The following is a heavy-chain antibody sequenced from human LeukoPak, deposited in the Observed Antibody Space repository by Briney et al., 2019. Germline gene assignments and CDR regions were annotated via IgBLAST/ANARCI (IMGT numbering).Heavy chain of an antibody. D-gene: IGHD6-13*01. J-gene: IGHJ4*02. CDR2: ISSSSSTI. Sequence: PGGSLRLSCAASGFTFSSYSMNWVRQAPGKGLEWVSYISSSSSTIYYADSVKGRFTISRDNAKNSLYLQMNSLRAEDTAVYYCAKDLYSSSWYMGYWGQGTLVTVSS. CDR1: GFTFSSYS. CDR3: AKDLYSSSWYMGY. V-gene: IGHV3-48*01.